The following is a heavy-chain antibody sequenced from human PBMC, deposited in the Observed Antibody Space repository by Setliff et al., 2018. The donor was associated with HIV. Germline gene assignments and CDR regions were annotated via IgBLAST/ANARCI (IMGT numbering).Heavy chain of an antibody. J-gene: IGHJ4*02. CDR3: ARDLGHGGDSDY. CDR1: GYSISSGYI. D-gene: IGHD2-21*02. Sequence: KTSETLSLTCSVSGYSISSGYIWGWIRQPPGKGLEWIGNIGHSGDINYNPSLKSRLTISRDTSKNHVSLKLSSVTATDTALYYCARDLGHGGDSDYWGQGTLVTVSS. CDR2: IGHSGDI. V-gene: IGHV4-38-2*02.